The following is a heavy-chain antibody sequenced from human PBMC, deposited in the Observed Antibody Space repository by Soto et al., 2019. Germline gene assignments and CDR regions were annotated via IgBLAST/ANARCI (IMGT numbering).Heavy chain of an antibody. CDR1: GDSFSKYT. Sequence: QVQLVQSGAEVKKPGSSVRVSCKASGDSFSKYTVNWVRQAPRQGLEWVGGVIPRFGTTNFAPTLQGRVTITADHSMNTAYWERSSLRSEDTALYYCARGRGLYNSGRSQLDSWGQGTLVTVSS. D-gene: IGHD1-1*01. CDR3: ARGRGLYNSGRSQLDS. CDR2: VIPRFGTT. V-gene: IGHV1-69*01. J-gene: IGHJ4*02.